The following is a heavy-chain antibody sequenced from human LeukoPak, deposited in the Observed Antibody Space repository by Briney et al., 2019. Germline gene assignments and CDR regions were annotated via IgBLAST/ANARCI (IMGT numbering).Heavy chain of an antibody. CDR3: AGYYYDSSGYSPFDY. CDR2: IIPIFGTA. D-gene: IGHD3-22*01. V-gene: IGHV1-69*05. J-gene: IGHJ4*02. CDR1: GGTFSSYA. Sequence: ASVKVSCKASGGTFSSYAISWVRQAPGQGLEWMGGIIPIFGTANYAQKFQGRVTITTDESTSTAYMELSSLRSEDTAVYYCAGYYYDSSGYSPFDYWGQGTLGTVSS.